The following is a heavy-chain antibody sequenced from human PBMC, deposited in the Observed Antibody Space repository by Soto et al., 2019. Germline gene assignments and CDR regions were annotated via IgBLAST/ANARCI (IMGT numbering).Heavy chain of an antibody. CDR3: ARDTVTTRWFDP. CDR2: IIPIFGTA. V-gene: IGHV1-69*13. J-gene: IGHJ5*02. D-gene: IGHD4-17*01. CDR1: GGTFSSYA. Sequence: GASVKVSCKASGGTFSSYAISWVRQAPGQGLEWMRGIIPIFGTANYAQKFQGRVTIAADESTSTAYMELSSLRSEDTAVYYCARDTVTTRWFDPWGQGTLVTVSS.